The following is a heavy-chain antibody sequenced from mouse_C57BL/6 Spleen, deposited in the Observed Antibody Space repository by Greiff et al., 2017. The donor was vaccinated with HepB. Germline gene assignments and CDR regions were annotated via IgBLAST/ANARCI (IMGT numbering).Heavy chain of an antibody. Sequence: VQLQQSGPGLVKPSQSLSLTCSVPGYSITSGYYWNWIRQFPGNQLEWMGYISYDGSNNYNPSLKNRISITRDTSTNQFFLKLNSVTTEDTATYYCANYGNYGDAMDYWGQGTSVTVSS. V-gene: IGHV3-6*01. CDR1: GYSITSGYY. CDR2: ISYDGSN. D-gene: IGHD2-1*01. CDR3: ANYGNYGDAMDY. J-gene: IGHJ4*01.